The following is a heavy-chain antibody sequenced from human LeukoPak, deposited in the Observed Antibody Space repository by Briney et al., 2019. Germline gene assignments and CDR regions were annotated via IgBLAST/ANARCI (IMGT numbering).Heavy chain of an antibody. D-gene: IGHD3-10*01. V-gene: IGHV4-39*01. CDR3: ASTAIGWFGELLSYFQH. Sequence: SETLSLTCTLSGGSISSSSYYWGWIRQPPGKGLEWIGSIYYSGSTYYNPSLKSRVTISVDTSKNQFSLKLSSVTAADTAVYYCASTAIGWFGELLSYFQHWGQGTLVTVSS. CDR1: GGSISSSSYY. J-gene: IGHJ1*01. CDR2: IYYSGST.